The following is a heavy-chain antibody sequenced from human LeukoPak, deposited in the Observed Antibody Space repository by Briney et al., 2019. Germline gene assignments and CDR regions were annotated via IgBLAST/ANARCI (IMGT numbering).Heavy chain of an antibody. J-gene: IGHJ4*02. Sequence: GASVKVSCKASGYTFTSYAMNWVRQAPGQGLEWMGWINTNTGNPTYAQGFTGRFVFSLDTSVSTAYLQISSLKAEDTAVYYCARVFRPLSDSSGWLGDFDYWGQGTLVTVSS. D-gene: IGHD6-19*01. CDR3: ARVFRPLSDSSGWLGDFDY. V-gene: IGHV7-4-1*02. CDR2: INTNTGNP. CDR1: GYTFTSYA.